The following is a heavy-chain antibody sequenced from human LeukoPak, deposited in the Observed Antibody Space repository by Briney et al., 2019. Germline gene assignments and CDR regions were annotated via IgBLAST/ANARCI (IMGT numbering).Heavy chain of an antibody. CDR3: ARRERGSGSYPHYYFDY. J-gene: IGHJ4*02. CDR1: GGSFNDYY. Sequence: PSETLSLTCAVYGGSFNDYYWNWIRQPPGKGLEWIGEINHSGSTNYNPSLKSRVTISVDTSKNQFSLKLSSVTAADTAVYYCARRERGSGSYPHYYFDYWGQGTLVTVSS. D-gene: IGHD3-10*01. V-gene: IGHV4-34*01. CDR2: INHSGST.